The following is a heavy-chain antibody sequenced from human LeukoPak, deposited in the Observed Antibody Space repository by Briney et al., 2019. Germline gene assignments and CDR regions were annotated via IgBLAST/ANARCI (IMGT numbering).Heavy chain of an antibody. CDR3: ATYIVVSSPKDYFDY. CDR2: FHPEDGET. Sequence: ASVKASWKVSGYTLTELSMHWVRHAPGEGLGWMGGFHPEDGETIYAQKSQGRVNMAEGTSTATAYMELSSLRSDDTAVYYCATYIVVSSPKDYFDYGGQGTLVTVS. D-gene: IGHD5-12*01. J-gene: IGHJ4*02. V-gene: IGHV1-24*01. CDR1: GYTLTELS.